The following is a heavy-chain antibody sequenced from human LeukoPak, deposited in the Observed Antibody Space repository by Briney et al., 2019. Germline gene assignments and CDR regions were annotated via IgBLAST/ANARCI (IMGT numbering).Heavy chain of an antibody. D-gene: IGHD3-10*01. CDR3: ARVTMVRGYSLGY. J-gene: IGHJ4*02. Sequence: ASVKVSCKASGYTFTSYDINWVRQATGQGLEWMGWMNPNSGSTGYAQKFQGRVTMTRNTSISTAYMELSSLRSEDTAVYYCARVTMVRGYSLGYWGQGTLVTVSS. V-gene: IGHV1-8*01. CDR1: GYTFTSYD. CDR2: MNPNSGST.